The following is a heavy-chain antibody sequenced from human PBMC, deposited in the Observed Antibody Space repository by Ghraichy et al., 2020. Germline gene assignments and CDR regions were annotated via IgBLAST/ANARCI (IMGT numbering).Heavy chain of an antibody. Sequence: GGSLRLSCAASGFTFSRYGMHWVRQAPGKGLEWVAVTSYDGSNKFYGGSVQGRFTISRDNSKNTLYLQMNYRRPEDTAVYYCAKERDTSGYYSFRGDYYGMDVWGQGTTVTVSS. CDR1: GFTFSRYG. CDR2: TSYDGSNK. J-gene: IGHJ6*02. V-gene: IGHV3-30*18. D-gene: IGHD3-22*01. CDR3: AKERDTSGYYSFRGDYYGMDV.